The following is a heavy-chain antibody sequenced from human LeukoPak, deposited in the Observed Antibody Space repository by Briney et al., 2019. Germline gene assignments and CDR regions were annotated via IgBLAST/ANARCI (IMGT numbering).Heavy chain of an antibody. CDR2: IYYSGST. J-gene: IGHJ4*02. CDR1: GGSISSGGYY. Sequence: QTLSLTCTVSGGSISSGGYYWSWIRQHPGKGLEWIGCIYYSGSTYYNPSLKSRVTISVDTSKNQFSLKLSSVTAADTAVYYCASLPRGSSCLDYWGQGTLVTVSS. D-gene: IGHD6-13*01. CDR3: ASLPRGSSCLDY. V-gene: IGHV4-31*03.